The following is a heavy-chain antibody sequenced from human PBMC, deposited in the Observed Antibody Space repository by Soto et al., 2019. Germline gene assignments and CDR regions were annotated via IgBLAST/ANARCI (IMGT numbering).Heavy chain of an antibody. V-gene: IGHV3-30*18. CDR2: ISYDGSNK. J-gene: IGHJ4*02. Sequence: QAQLVESGGGVVQPGRSLRLSCAASGFTFSSYGMHWVRQAPGKGLEWVAVISYDGSNKYYADSVKGRFTVSRDKSKNTLYLQVNSLRAEDTAVYYCAKDKVPVVVTAPFDYWGQGTLVTVSS. D-gene: IGHD2-21*02. CDR1: GFTFSSYG. CDR3: AKDKVPVVVTAPFDY.